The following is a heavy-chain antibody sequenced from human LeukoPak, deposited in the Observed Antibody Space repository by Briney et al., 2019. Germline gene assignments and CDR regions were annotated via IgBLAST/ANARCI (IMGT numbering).Heavy chain of an antibody. J-gene: IGHJ4*02. Sequence: GTSLRLSCSASGFPFSSYGMHWVRQAPGKGLGWVAAISYDDSDKYYADSVKGRFIISRDRSKNTLYLQMNSLRDEDTAVYFCAGIQLWPLMFFFDYWGQGTLVTVSS. CDR2: ISYDDSDK. CDR3: AGIQLWPLMFFFDY. CDR1: GFPFSSYG. V-gene: IGHV3-30*03. D-gene: IGHD5-18*01.